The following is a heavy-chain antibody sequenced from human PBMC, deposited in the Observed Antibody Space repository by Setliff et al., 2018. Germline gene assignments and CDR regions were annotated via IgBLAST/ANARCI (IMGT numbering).Heavy chain of an antibody. D-gene: IGHD2-2*01. J-gene: IGHJ6*03. CDR1: QYTFTAYY. CDR3: AREVVVVKSAINYYYYMDV. CDR2: IIPNFGTT. Sequence: ASVKVSCKASQYTFTAYYLHWVRQAPGQGLEWMGGIIPNFGTTSYAQKFQGRVTITTDESTNTAYMELSSLRSDDTAVFYCAREVVVVKSAINYYYYMDVWGKGTTVTVSS. V-gene: IGHV1-69*05.